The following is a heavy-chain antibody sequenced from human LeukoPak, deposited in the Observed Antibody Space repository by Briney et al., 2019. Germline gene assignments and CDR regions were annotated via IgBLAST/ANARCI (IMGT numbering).Heavy chain of an antibody. Sequence: GGSLRLSCAASGFTFDDYAMHWVRHAPGKGLEWVSGISWNSGSIGYADSVKGRFTISRDNAKNSLYLQMNSLRAEDTALYYCAKARGIAAVREGYFDYWGQGTLVTVSS. J-gene: IGHJ4*02. CDR2: ISWNSGSI. CDR3: AKARGIAAVREGYFDY. D-gene: IGHD6-13*01. CDR1: GFTFDDYA. V-gene: IGHV3-9*01.